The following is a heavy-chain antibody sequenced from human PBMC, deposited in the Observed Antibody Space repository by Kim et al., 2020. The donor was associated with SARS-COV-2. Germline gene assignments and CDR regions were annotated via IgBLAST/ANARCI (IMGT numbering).Heavy chain of an antibody. CDR2: INHSGST. Sequence: SETLSLTCAVYGGSFSGYYWSWIHQPPGKGLEWIGEINHSGSTNYNPSLKSRVTISVDTSKNQFSLKLSSVTAADTAVYYCARGGGGTTVVTLGLGYYYYYGMDVWGQGTTVTVSS. CDR3: ARGGGGTTVVTLGLGYYYYYGMDV. V-gene: IGHV4-34*01. J-gene: IGHJ6*02. D-gene: IGHD4-17*01. CDR1: GGSFSGYY.